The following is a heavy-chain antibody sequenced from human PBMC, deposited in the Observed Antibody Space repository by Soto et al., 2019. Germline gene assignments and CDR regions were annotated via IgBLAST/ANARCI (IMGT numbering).Heavy chain of an antibody. V-gene: IGHV3-48*03. CDR3: TKAAWFPYLSFY. CDR2: ISIIGATA. J-gene: IGHJ4*02. CDR1: GFTFSRFE. D-gene: IGHD3-10*01. Sequence: GGSLRLSCAASGFTFSRFELHWVRQAPGKGLEWISDISIIGATADYASSVEGRFTISRDNANNSVYLQMDCLRAEDTALYYCTKAAWFPYLSFYWGQGALVTVSS.